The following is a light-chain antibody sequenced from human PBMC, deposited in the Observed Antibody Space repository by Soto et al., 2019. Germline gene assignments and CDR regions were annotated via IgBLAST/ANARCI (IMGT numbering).Light chain of an antibody. J-gene: IGKJ3*01. V-gene: IGKV1-39*01. CDR1: QSITKF. CDR2: AAS. CDR3: QESYSRT. Sequence: DIQMTQSPSSLSASVGDRVTITCRASQSITKFLNWYQQKPGKAPKVLIYAASTLQTGVPSRFSGSGSGTEFTLIISGLQAEDFATYYGQESYSRTFGPGTIVDIK.